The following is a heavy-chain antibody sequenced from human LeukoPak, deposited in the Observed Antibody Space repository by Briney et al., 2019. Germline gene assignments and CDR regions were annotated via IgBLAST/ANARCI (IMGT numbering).Heavy chain of an antibody. V-gene: IGHV3-23*01. Sequence: GGSLSLSCAASGFTFSSYAMRWVRPAPGKGLEWVSAISCSGGSTYYADPVKGRFTISRDNSKNTLYLQMNSLRAEDTAVYYCAKDPLRYYDSSGYRNWFDPWGQGTLVTVSS. CDR3: AKDPLRYYDSSGYRNWFDP. D-gene: IGHD3-22*01. J-gene: IGHJ5*02. CDR2: ISCSGGST. CDR1: GFTFSSYA.